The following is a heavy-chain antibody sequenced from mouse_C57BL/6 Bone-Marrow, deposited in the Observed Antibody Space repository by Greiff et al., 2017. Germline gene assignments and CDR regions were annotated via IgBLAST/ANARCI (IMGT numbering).Heavy chain of an antibody. D-gene: IGHD3-2*02. CDR3: ARRRRLREY. Sequence: QVQLQQPGAELVKPGASVKLSCKASGYTFTSYWMHWVKQRPGQGLEWIGMIPPNSGSTNYTEKFKGKATLTVDKSSSTAYMQLSSLTSEDSAVYYCARRRRLREYWGQGTTLTVSS. CDR2: IPPNSGST. V-gene: IGHV1-64*01. J-gene: IGHJ2*01. CDR1: GYTFTSYW.